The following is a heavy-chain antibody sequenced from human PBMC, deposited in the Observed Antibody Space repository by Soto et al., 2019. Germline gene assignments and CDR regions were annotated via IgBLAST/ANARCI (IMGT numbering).Heavy chain of an antibody. CDR2: ISSSSSYI. CDR1: GFTFSSYS. J-gene: IGHJ6*02. V-gene: IGHV3-21*01. CDR3: ARDLRYDYVWGSDRLQNYGMDV. Sequence: GESLRLSCAASGFTFSSYSMNWVRQAPGKGLEWVSSISSSSSYIYYADSVKGRFTISRDNAKNSLYLQMNSLRAEDTAVYYCARDLRYDYVWGSDRLQNYGMDVWGQGTTVTVSS. D-gene: IGHD3-16*02.